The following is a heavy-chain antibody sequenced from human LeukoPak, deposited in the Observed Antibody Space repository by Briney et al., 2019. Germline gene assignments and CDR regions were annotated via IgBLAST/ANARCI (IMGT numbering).Heavy chain of an antibody. J-gene: IGHJ4*02. D-gene: IGHD5-18*01. CDR1: GFTFSDYY. CDR2: ISSSGSTI. CDR3: ASRKLWLSGVFDY. V-gene: IGHV3-11*01. Sequence: GGSLRLSCAASGFTFSDYYMSWIRQAPGKGLEWVSYISSSGSTIYYADSEKGRFTISRDNAKNSLYLQMNSLRAEDMAVYYCASRKLWLSGVFDYWGQGTLVTVSS.